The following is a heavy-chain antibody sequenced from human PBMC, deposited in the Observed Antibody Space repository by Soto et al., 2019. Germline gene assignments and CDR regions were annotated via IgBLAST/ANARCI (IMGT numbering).Heavy chain of an antibody. V-gene: IGHV3-33*01. J-gene: IGHJ4*02. D-gene: IGHD6-13*01. Sequence: QVQLVESGGGVVQPGRSLRLSCAASGFTFSSYGMHWVRQAPGKGLEWVAVIWYDGSNKYYADSVKGRFTISRDNSKNTLYLQMNSLRGEDTAVYYCARGSIPGSSWGRGYYFDYWGQGTLVTVSS. CDR3: ARGSIPGSSWGRGYYFDY. CDR1: GFTFSSYG. CDR2: IWYDGSNK.